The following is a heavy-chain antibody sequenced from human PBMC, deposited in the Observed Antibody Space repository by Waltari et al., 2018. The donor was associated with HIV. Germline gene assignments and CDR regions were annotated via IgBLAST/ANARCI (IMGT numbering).Heavy chain of an antibody. J-gene: IGHJ4*02. Sequence: QVQLQESGPGLVKPSETLSLTCAVSGGSISDDYYWSWIRQPPGKGLEWIGYRYGSGGGTNSNPSLKNRVTISIDTSKNQFSLRLSSVTAADTAVYYCARDGYSGSWVWVYWGQGALVTVSS. V-gene: IGHV4-59*12. CDR1: GGSISDDYY. D-gene: IGHD6-13*01. CDR3: ARDGYSGSWVWVY. CDR2: RYGSGGGT.